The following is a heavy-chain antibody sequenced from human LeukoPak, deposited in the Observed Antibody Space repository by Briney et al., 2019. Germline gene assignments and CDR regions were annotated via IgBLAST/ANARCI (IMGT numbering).Heavy chain of an antibody. CDR1: GFTFDDYG. CDR3: AKDYAITMVRGVIRWFDP. Sequence: GGSLRLSCAASGFTFDDYGMSWVRQAPGKGLEWVSGINWNGGSTGYADSVKGRFTISRDNSKNTLYLQMNSLRAEDTAVYYCAKDYAITMVRGVIRWFDPWGQGTLVTVSS. V-gene: IGHV3-20*04. D-gene: IGHD3-10*01. CDR2: INWNGGST. J-gene: IGHJ5*02.